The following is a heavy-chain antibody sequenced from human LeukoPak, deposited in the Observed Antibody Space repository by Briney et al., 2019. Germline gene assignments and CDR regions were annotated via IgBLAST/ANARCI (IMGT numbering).Heavy chain of an antibody. CDR3: AKDFGPEGGIAAAATPFDY. CDR2: ISGNSGSI. V-gene: IGHV3-9*03. CDR1: GFTFDDYA. D-gene: IGHD6-13*01. Sequence: PGRSLRLSCAASGFTFDDYAMHWVRQAPGKGLEWVSGISGNSGSIGYAASVKGRFTISRDNAKNSLYLQMNSLRAEDMALYYCAKDFGPEGGIAAAATPFDYWGQGTLVTVSS. J-gene: IGHJ4*02.